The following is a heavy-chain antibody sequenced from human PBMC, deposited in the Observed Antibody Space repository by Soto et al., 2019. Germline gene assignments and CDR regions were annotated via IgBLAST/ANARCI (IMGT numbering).Heavy chain of an antibody. Sequence: ESVKIACKGCGDSFTSYWIGWVRQIPGKGLEWMGIIYPGDSDTRYSPSFQGQVTISADKSISTAYLQWSSLKASDTAMYYCARRGSGSSTSWYRGFAFDIWGQGTMVTVSS. CDR3: ARRGSGSSTSWYRGFAFDI. CDR2: IYPGDSDT. CDR1: GDSFTSYW. V-gene: IGHV5-51*01. D-gene: IGHD2-2*01. J-gene: IGHJ3*02.